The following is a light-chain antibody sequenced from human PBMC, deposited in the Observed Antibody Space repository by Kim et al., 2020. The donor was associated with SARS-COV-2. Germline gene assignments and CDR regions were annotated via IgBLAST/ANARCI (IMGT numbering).Light chain of an antibody. J-gene: IGLJ2*01. V-gene: IGLV6-57*02. CDR1: SCSIASNY. CDR2: EDN. CDR3: QSYDSSSVV. Sequence: GEPVTISCTGSSCSIASNYVQWYQQRPGSAPTTVIYEDNQGPSGVPDRFSGSIDSSSNSASLTISGLKTEDEADYYCQSYDSSSVVFGGGTQLTVL.